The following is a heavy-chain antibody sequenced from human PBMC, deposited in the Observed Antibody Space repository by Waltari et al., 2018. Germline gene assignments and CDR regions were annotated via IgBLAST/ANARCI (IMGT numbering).Heavy chain of an antibody. J-gene: IGHJ6*02. CDR1: GFIVSTYD. D-gene: IGHD3-16*01. CDR3: ARDFRLGQLCYGMDV. V-gene: IGHV3-13*01. CDR2: IGIAGDT. Sequence: EVQLVESGGDVVEPGESLRLSCAGSGFIVSTYDMHWVLLVPGKGLEWVSSIGIAGDTSYLDSVKGRFTISREDAKNSLHLQMNSLTAGDTAVYYCARDFRLGQLCYGMDVWGQGTIVTVSS.